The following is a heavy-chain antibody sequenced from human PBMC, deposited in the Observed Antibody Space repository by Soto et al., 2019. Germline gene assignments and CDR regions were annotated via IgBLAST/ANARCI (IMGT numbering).Heavy chain of an antibody. J-gene: IGHJ6*02. CDR3: ARVLGYSYGYYYYYGMDV. CDR1: GDSVSSNSAA. V-gene: IGHV6-1*01. Sequence: SQTLSLTCAISGDSVSSNSAAWNWIRQSPSRGLEWLGRTYYRSKWYNDYAVSVKSRITINPDTSKNQFSLQLNSVTPEDTAAYYCARVLGYSYGYYYYYGMDVWGQGTTVTVS. D-gene: IGHD5-18*01. CDR2: TYYRSKWYN.